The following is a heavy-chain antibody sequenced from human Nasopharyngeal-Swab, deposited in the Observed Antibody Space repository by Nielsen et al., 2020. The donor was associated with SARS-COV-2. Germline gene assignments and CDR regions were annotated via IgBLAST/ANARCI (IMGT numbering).Heavy chain of an antibody. D-gene: IGHD5-12*01. J-gene: IGHJ5*02. Sequence: SQILSLTCAISGDRVSSNSAAWNWIRPSPSRGLEWLGRTYYRSKWYNDYAVSVKSRITINPDTSKNQFSLQLNSVTPEDTAVYYCARDQGEWLRFGGFDPWGQGTLVTVSS. V-gene: IGHV6-1*01. CDR1: GDRVSSNSAA. CDR2: TYYRSKWYN. CDR3: ARDQGEWLRFGGFDP.